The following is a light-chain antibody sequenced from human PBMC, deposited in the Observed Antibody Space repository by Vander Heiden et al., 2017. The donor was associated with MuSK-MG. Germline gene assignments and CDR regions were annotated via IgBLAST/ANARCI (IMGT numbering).Light chain of an antibody. J-gene: IGKJ1*01. V-gene: IGKV1-5*03. Sequence: DIQMTQSPSTLSASVGDRVTITCRASQSIRGWLAWYQQKPGKAPKLLIYEASTLEVGVPSRFSGSGSGTEFSLTISSLQPDDFATYFGQQYSRYWTLGKGTKVEVK. CDR3: QQYSRYWT. CDR2: EAS. CDR1: QSIRGW.